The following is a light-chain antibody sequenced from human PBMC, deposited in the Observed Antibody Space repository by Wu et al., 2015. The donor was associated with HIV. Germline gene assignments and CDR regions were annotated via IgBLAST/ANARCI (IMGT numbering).Light chain of an antibody. Sequence: EIVMTQSPATLSVSPGERATLSCRASQSVSNNLAWYQQKPGQAPRLLIYGASTRATGIPARFSGSGSGTEFALTIRSLQSEDFAVYYCQHYNNWPPYSFGQGTKLEIK. J-gene: IGKJ2*03. CDR2: GAS. CDR3: QHYNNWPPYS. V-gene: IGKV3-15*01. CDR1: QSVSNN.